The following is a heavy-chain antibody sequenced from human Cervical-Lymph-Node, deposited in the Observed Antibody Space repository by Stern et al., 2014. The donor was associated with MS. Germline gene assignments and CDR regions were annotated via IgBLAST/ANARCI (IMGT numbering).Heavy chain of an antibody. Sequence: QVQLVESGPGLVKPTQTLSLTCTVSGDSIYSGTYYWSWIRQSAGKGLEWIGRINVSGSTNSNPSHKSRLTMSIDTSKNQFSLRLSSVTAADTAVYYCARDRGVGGLFDYWGQGTLGIVSS. V-gene: IGHV4-61*02. CDR1: GDSIYSGTYY. CDR3: ARDRGVGGLFDY. D-gene: IGHD3-10*01. CDR2: INVSGST. J-gene: IGHJ4*02.